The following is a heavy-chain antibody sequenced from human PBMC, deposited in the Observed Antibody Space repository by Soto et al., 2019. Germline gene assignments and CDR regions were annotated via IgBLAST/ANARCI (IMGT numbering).Heavy chain of an antibody. V-gene: IGHV1-2*02. CDR3: ARGGTTSLDY. CDR1: GYTFINFD. Sequence: ASVKVSCKASGYTFINFDISWVRHAPGQGLEWMGWINPNSGGPISAQKFQGRVTMTRDTSISTAYLELSRLRSDDTAVYYCARGGTTSLDYWGQGTQVTVSS. D-gene: IGHD1-1*01. CDR2: INPNSGGP. J-gene: IGHJ4*02.